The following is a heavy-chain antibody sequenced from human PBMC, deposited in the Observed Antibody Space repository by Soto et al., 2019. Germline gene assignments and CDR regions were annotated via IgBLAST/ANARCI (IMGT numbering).Heavy chain of an antibody. D-gene: IGHD1-26*01. CDR2: INPNSGGT. CDR3: AREAIVAGATTGMDV. Sequence: VASVKVSCKASGYTFTGYYMHWVRQAPGQGLEWMGWINPNSGGTNYAQKFQGWVTMTRDTSISTAYMELSRLRSDDTAVYYCAREAIVAGATTGMDVWGQGTTVTVSS. CDR1: GYTFTGYY. V-gene: IGHV1-2*04. J-gene: IGHJ6*02.